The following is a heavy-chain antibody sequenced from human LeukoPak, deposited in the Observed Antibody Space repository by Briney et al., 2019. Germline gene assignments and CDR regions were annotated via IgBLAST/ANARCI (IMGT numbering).Heavy chain of an antibody. CDR1: GGSISSYY. CDR2: IYYSGST. J-gene: IGHJ6*03. V-gene: IGHV4-30-4*08. CDR3: AREDEYYYYMDV. Sequence: PSETLSLTCTVSGGSISSYYWSWIRQPPGKGLEWIGYIYYSGSTYYNPSLKSRVTISVDTSKNQFSLKLSSVTAADTAVYYCAREDEYYYYMDVWGKGTTVTVSS.